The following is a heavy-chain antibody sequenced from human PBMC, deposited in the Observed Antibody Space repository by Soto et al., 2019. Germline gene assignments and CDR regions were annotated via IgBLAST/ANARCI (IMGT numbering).Heavy chain of an antibody. CDR3: TKIYGSGTYLPDF. V-gene: IGHV3-49*03. CDR1: GYSFEGYG. J-gene: IGHJ4*02. CDR2: IRSRSYGGAA. Sequence: EVQLVESGGGLEQPGRSLRLSCKTSGYSFEGYGVSWFRRAPGKGLEWVAFIRSRSYGGAADYAASVMGRFTVSRDDPRSIAYLEMNSLKIEDTAVYYCTKIYGSGTYLPDFWGQGPLVTVSS. D-gene: IGHD3-10*01.